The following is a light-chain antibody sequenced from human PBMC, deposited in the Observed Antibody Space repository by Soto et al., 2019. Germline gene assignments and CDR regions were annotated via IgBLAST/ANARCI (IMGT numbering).Light chain of an antibody. CDR1: RSDVGGYKS. CDR3: CSYSARYTWV. CDR2: DVN. J-gene: IGLJ3*02. V-gene: IGLV2-11*01. Sequence: QYVLTQPRSVSGSPGQSVTISCSGTRSDVGGYKSVSWYQQESGKVPKLIIYDVNKRPSGVPDRFSGSKSDNVASLTISGLQADDEADYFCCSYSARYTWVFGGGTKVTVL.